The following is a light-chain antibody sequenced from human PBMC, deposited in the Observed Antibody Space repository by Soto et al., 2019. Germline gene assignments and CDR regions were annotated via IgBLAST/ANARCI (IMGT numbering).Light chain of an antibody. CDR2: DAS. CDR3: QQRNNWPRVT. V-gene: IGKV3-11*01. Sequence: DIMLTQSPATLSLSPGERATRSCRASQSVSRYLAWYQQKPGQAPRLLIYDASNRATGIPARFSGSGSGTDFTLTISSLEPEDFAVYYCQQRNNWPRVTFGQGTRLEI. CDR1: QSVSRY. J-gene: IGKJ5*01.